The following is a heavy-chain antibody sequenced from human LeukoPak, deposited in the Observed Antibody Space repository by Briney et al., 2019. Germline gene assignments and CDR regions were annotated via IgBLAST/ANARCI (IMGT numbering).Heavy chain of an antibody. Sequence: SETLSLTCAVYGGPFSGYYWSWIRQPPGKGLEWIGEINHSGSTNYNPSLKSRVTISVDTSKNQFSLKLSSVTAADTAVYYCASDLGYCSGGSCYTWGQGTLVTVSS. CDR2: INHSGST. J-gene: IGHJ5*02. V-gene: IGHV4-34*01. CDR3: ASDLGYCSGGSCYT. D-gene: IGHD2-15*01. CDR1: GGPFSGYY.